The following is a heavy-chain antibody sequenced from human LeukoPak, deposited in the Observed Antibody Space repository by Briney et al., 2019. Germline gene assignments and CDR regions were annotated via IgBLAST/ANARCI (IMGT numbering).Heavy chain of an antibody. CDR1: GGSISSYY. CDR3: ARAASGPLFDY. D-gene: IGHD2-15*01. V-gene: IGHV4-59*01. J-gene: IGHJ4*02. Sequence: SETLSLTCTVSGGSISSYYWSWIRRPPGKGLEWIGYIYYSGSTNYNPSLKSRVTISVDTSKNQFSLKLSSVTAADTAVYYCARAASGPLFDYWGQGTLVTVSS. CDR2: IYYSGST.